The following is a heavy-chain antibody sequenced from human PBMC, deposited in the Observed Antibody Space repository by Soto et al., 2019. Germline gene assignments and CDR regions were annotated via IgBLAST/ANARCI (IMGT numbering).Heavy chain of an antibody. J-gene: IGHJ4*02. D-gene: IGHD4-17*01. CDR1: GYSFTNDW. V-gene: IGHV5-10-1*01. Sequence: PGEFLKISCKGSGYSFTNDWISWVRQMPGKGLEWMGRIDPSDSYTNYSPSFQGHVTISADKSISTAYLQWSSLKASDTAMYYCARRKDNYGNFDFWGQGTLVTVSS. CDR3: ARRKDNYGNFDF. CDR2: IDPSDSYT.